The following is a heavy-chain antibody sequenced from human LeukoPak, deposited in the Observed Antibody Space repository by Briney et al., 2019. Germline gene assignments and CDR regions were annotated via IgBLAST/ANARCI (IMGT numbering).Heavy chain of an antibody. V-gene: IGHV4-39*07. J-gene: IGHJ3*02. D-gene: IGHD3-22*01. CDR3: ARDRYYYDTSGPPLDI. CDR2: IYSSGTT. Sequence: SETLSLTCTVSGGSISNRNYYWDWIRQPPGERLEWIGSIYSSGTTYYNPSLKSRVTMSVDTSKNQFSLRLSSVTAADTAVYYCARDRYYYDTSGPPLDIWGQGTMVTVSS. CDR1: GGSISNRNYY.